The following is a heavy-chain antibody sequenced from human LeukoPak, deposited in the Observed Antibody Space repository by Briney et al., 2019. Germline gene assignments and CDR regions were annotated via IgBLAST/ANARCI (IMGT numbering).Heavy chain of an antibody. CDR1: GGTFSSYA. D-gene: IGHD3-16*01. J-gene: IGHJ3*02. Sequence: WASVKVSCKASGGTFSSYAISWVRQAPGQGLEWMGRIIPILGIANYAQKFQGRVTITADKSTSTAYMELSSLRSEDTAVYYCASGGQKSSPPDAFNIWAKGQWSPSLQ. V-gene: IGHV1-69*04. CDR2: IIPILGIA. CDR3: ASGGQKSSPPDAFNI.